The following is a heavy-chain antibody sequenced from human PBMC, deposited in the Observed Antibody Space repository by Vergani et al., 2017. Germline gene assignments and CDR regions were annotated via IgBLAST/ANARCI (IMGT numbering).Heavy chain of an antibody. V-gene: IGHV1-69*13. CDR2: IIPIFGTA. D-gene: IGHD2-15*01. J-gene: IGHJ5*02. CDR3: ARVGYCSGGSCTGYWFDP. CDR1: GGTFSSCA. Sequence: QVQLVQSGAEVKKPGSSVKVSCKASGGTFSSCAISWVRQAPGQGLEWMGRIIPIFGTANYAQKFQGRVTITADESTSTAYMELSSLRSEDTAVYYCARVGYCSGGSCTGYWFDPWGQGTLVTVSS.